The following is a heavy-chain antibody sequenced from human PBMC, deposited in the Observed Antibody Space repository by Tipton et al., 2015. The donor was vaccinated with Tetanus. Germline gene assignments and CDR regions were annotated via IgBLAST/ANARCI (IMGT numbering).Heavy chain of an antibody. CDR1: GGTLNTYA. CDR3: VRPDRYCSGGSCYRALDS. Sequence: QLVQSGAEVKKPGSSVRVSCKTSGGTLNTYAISWVRQAPGQGLERMGGIFPQFGTSNYAPKFQDRVTMTADTSTGTVYMDLRSLRSDDTAVYYCVRPDRYCSGGSCYRALDSWGQGTLITISS. CDR2: IFPQFGTS. V-gene: IGHV1-69*06. D-gene: IGHD2-15*01. J-gene: IGHJ5*01.